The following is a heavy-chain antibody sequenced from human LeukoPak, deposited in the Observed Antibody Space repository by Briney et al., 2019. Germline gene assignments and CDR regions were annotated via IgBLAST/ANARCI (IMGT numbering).Heavy chain of an antibody. J-gene: IGHJ4*02. CDR2: IYSGGST. D-gene: IGHD3-10*01. Sequence: GGSLRLSCAASGFIFSNFAMDWFRQAPGKGLEWVSVIYSGGSTYYADSVKGRFTISRDNSKNTLYLQMNSLRAEDTAVYYCARMGSWVLDYWGQGTLVTVSS. V-gene: IGHV3-66*01. CDR1: GFIFSNFA. CDR3: ARMGSWVLDY.